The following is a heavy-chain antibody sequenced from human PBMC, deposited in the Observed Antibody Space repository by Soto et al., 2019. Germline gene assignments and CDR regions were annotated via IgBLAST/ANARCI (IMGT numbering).Heavy chain of an antibody. V-gene: IGHV3-48*02. D-gene: IGHD2-2*01. CDR1: GFTFSSYS. Sequence: GGSLRLSCAASGFTFSSYSMNWVRQAPGKGLEWVSYISSSSSTIYYADSVKGRFTISRDNAKNSLYLQMNSLRDEDTAVYYCARSLGYCSSTSCYGPFDYWGQGTLVTVSS. CDR2: ISSSSSTI. J-gene: IGHJ4*02. CDR3: ARSLGYCSSTSCYGPFDY.